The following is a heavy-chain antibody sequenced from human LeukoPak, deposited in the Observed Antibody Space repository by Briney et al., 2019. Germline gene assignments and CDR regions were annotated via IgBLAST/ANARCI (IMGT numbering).Heavy chain of an antibody. Sequence: GGSLKISCKGSGYSFTSYWIGWVRQLPGKGLEGMGIIYPGDSDTRYSPSFQGQVTISADKSISTAYLQWSSLKASDTAMYYCARLGGCSGSWANYFDYWGQGTLVTVSS. CDR1: GYSFTSYW. CDR2: IYPGDSDT. D-gene: IGHD1-26*01. V-gene: IGHV5-51*01. CDR3: ARLGGCSGSWANYFDY. J-gene: IGHJ4*02.